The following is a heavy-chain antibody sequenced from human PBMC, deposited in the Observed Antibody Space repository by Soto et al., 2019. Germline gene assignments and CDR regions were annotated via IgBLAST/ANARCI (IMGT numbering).Heavy chain of an antibody. CDR3: AATVFGEYSHYALDV. CDR1: GDSITSVGYS. V-gene: IGHV4-30-2*01. J-gene: IGHJ6*02. D-gene: IGHD3-3*01. CDR2: IYHTGTT. Sequence: PSETLSLTCAVSGDSITSVGYSWSWIRQQPGKALEWIGYIYHTGTTYYTAALKSRVTISLDRSKNRISLSLNSVTAADTAVYYCAATVFGEYSHYALDVWGQGTTVTVSS.